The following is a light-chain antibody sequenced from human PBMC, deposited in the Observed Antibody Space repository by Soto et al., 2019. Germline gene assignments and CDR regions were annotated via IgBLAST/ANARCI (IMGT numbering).Light chain of an antibody. V-gene: IGKV4-1*01. J-gene: IGKJ4*01. Sequence: DIVMTQSPDSLAVSLGERATIKCRSSQSILKSSIRKNSLAGYQQRPGQPPRLLIYWASTRDSGVPNRFSGSESGTDFTLTISRLQAEDVAVYYCQQYYSSSLTCGGGTKVEIK. CDR1: QSILKSSIRKNS. CDR2: WAS. CDR3: QQYYSSSLT.